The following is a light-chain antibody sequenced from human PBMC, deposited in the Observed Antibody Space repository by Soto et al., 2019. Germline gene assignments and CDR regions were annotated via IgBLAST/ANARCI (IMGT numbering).Light chain of an antibody. CDR2: SNN. J-gene: IGLJ1*01. V-gene: IGLV1-44*01. CDR1: TSNIGSNT. Sequence: QSVLTQPPSASGTLGQRVTISCSGSTSNIGSNTVNWYQQLPGTAPKFVIYSNNQRPSGVPDRFSGSRSDTSASLAISGLQSEDEADYYCAAWDDSLNAYVFGTGTKVTVL. CDR3: AAWDDSLNAYV.